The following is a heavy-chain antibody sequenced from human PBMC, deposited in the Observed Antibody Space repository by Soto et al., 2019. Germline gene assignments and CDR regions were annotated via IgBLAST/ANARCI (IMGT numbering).Heavy chain of an antibody. J-gene: IGHJ4*02. Sequence: QVQLVESGGGVVQPGRSLRLSCAASGFSFSSYGMHWVRQAPGKGLEWVAVIWYDGSNKYYADSVKGRFTISRDNSKNTLYLQMNSLRAEDTAVYYCARGSPLKTDFDYWGQGTLVTFSS. CDR3: ARGSPLKTDFDY. CDR2: IWYDGSNK. CDR1: GFSFSSYG. V-gene: IGHV3-33*01.